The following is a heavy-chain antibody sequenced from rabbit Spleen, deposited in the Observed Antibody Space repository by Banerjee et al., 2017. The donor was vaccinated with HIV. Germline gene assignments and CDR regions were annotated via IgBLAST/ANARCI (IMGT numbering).Heavy chain of an antibody. J-gene: IGHJ4*01. Sequence: EQLEESGGGLVKPEGSLTLTCKASGVSFSDKDVMCWVRQAPGKGLEWIACINIVTGKSVSASWAKGRFMMSRTSSTTVALQMTSLTAADTATYFCARDLVAVIGWNFNLWGPGTLVTVS. CDR1: GVSFSDKDV. V-gene: IGHV1S45*01. CDR3: ARDLVAVIGWNFNL. D-gene: IGHD1-1*01. CDR2: INIVTGKS.